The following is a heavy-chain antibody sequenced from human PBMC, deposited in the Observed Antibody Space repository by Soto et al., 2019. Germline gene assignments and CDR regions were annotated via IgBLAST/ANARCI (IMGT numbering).Heavy chain of an antibody. D-gene: IGHD2-15*01. CDR2: ISANNGNT. CDR3: AIAYSPGLFDP. V-gene: IGHV1-18*01. J-gene: IGHJ5*02. CDR1: GYTFTSYG. Sequence: QVQLVLSGAEVKKPGASVKVSCKASGYTFTSYGISWVRQAPGQGLEWMGWISANNGNTKYAQNFQGRVTMTTDTSTSTAYMELRSLRSDDTAVYYCAIAYSPGLFDPWGQGTLVTVSS.